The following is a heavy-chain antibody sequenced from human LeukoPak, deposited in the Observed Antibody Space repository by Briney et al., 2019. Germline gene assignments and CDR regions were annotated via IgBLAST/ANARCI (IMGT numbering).Heavy chain of an antibody. D-gene: IGHD2/OR15-2a*01. V-gene: IGHV3-74*01. J-gene: IGHJ4*02. CDR3: ASTNRLDY. CDR2: INSDGSST. Sequence: GGSLRLSCAASGFTFGSYWMHWVRQAPGKGPVWVSRINSDGSSTSYADSVKGRFSISRDNAKNTLYLQMSSLRVEDTAVYYCASTNRLDYWGQGTLVTVSS. CDR1: GFTFGSYW.